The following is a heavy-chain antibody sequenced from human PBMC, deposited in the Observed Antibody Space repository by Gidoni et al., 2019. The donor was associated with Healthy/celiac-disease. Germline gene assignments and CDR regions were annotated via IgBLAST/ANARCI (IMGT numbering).Heavy chain of an antibody. J-gene: IGHJ4*02. CDR3: AKAVFDFDWFSDY. Sequence: EVQLLESGGGLVQPGGSLRLSCAASGFTFSSYAMSWVRQAPGKGLEWVSAISGSGGSTYYTDSVKGRFTISRDNSKNTLYLQMNSLRAEDTAVYYCAKAVFDFDWFSDYWGQGTLVTVSS. CDR2: ISGSGGST. D-gene: IGHD3-9*01. CDR1: GFTFSSYA. V-gene: IGHV3-23*01.